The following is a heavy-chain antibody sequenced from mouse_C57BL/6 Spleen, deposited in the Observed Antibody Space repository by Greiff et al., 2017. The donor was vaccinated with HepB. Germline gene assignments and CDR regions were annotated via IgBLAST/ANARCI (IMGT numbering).Heavy chain of an antibody. CDR1: GYTFTDYY. D-gene: IGHD1-1*01. Sequence: EVQLQQSGPELVKPGASVKISCKASGYTFTDYYMNWVKQSHGKSLEWIGDINPNNGGTSYNQKFKGKATLTVDKSSSTAYMELRSLTSEDSAVYYCARGTVVECWFAYWGQGTLVTVSA. V-gene: IGHV1-26*01. CDR3: ARGTVVECWFAY. J-gene: IGHJ3*01. CDR2: INPNNGGT.